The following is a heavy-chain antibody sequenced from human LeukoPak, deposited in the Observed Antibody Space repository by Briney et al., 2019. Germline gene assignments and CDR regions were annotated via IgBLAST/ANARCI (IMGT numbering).Heavy chain of an antibody. D-gene: IGHD1-26*01. J-gene: IGHJ4*02. CDR3: AKDRSIGTYYTFDH. Sequence: GGSLRLSCAASGFTFDDYGMSWVRQAPGKGLEWVSGINWNGGSTGYADSVKGRFTISRDNSNNTLYLQMSSLTAADTAVYYCAKDRSIGTYYTFDHWGQGTLVTVSS. CDR1: GFTFDDYG. CDR2: INWNGGST. V-gene: IGHV3-20*04.